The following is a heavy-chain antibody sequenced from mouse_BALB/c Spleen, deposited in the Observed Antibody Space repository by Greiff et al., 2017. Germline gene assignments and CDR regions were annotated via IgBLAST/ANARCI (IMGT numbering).Heavy chain of an antibody. D-gene: IGHD3-3*01. CDR1: GYSITSGYY. CDR3: ARGGDEGFAY. CDR2: ISYDGSN. J-gene: IGHJ3*01. V-gene: IGHV3-6*02. Sequence: VQLKESGPGLVKPSQSLSLTCSVTGYSITSGYYWNWIRQFPGNKLEWMGYISYDGSNNYNPSLKNRISITRDTSKNQFFLKLNSVTTEDTATYYCARGGDEGFAYWGQGTLVTVSA.